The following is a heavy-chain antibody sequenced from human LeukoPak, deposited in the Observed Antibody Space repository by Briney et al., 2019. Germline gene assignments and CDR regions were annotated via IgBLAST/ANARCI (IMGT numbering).Heavy chain of an antibody. V-gene: IGHV4-39*01. J-gene: IGHJ3*02. Sequence: PSETLSLTCAVSGGSISSSNWWSWVRQPPGKGLEWIGSIYYSGSTYYNPSLKSRVTISVDTSKNQFSLKLSSVTAADTAVYYCARTRVFDIWGQGTMVTVSS. CDR3: ARTRVFDI. CDR2: IYYSGST. CDR1: GGSISSSNW.